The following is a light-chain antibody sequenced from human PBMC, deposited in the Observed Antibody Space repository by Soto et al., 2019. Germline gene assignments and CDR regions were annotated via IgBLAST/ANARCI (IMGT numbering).Light chain of an antibody. CDR3: LQDYNYPRT. J-gene: IGKJ1*01. Sequence: AIRMTQSPSSLATSVGDRVTITCRASQDIRNVLGWFQQKPGKAPKLLISAASFLQSGVPSRFSGSGSGTDFTLTISSLQPEDFATYYCLQDYNYPRTFGQGTKV. CDR2: AAS. V-gene: IGKV1-6*01. CDR1: QDIRNV.